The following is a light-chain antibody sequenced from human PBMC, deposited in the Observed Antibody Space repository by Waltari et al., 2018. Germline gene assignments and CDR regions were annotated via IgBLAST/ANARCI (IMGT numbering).Light chain of an antibody. CDR3: QQYNRWPPIT. V-gene: IGKV3-15*01. CDR1: QSVSSN. J-gene: IGKJ5*01. CDR2: DAS. Sequence: EIVMTQSPATLSVSPGETATLPCRASQSVSSNVAWYQKQPGQAPRLLIYDASTRATSIPAKFRGSGSGTEFTLTISSLQSEDFAVYYCQQYNRWPPITFGHGTRLEIK.